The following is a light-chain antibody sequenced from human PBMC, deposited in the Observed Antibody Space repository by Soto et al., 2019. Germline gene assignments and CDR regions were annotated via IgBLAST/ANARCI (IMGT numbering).Light chain of an antibody. J-gene: IGKJ1*01. CDR1: QRIGTN. CDR2: AVS. Sequence: DIQMTQSPSSLSASIGDRVTLTCRASQRIGTNLNWYQQRPGKAPKLLIYAVSSLQSGVSSRFSGSGSMTDLTLYINSLQREDFATYYCQQTYSAYPLFGQGKKV. V-gene: IGKV1-39*01. CDR3: QQTYSAYPL.